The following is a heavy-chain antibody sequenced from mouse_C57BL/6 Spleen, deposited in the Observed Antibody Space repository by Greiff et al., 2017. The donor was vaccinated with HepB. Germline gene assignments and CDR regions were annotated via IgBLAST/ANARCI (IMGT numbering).Heavy chain of an antibody. CDR3: ARRWFAY. CDR2: ISSGSSTI. Sequence: EVQRVESGGGLVKPGGSLKLSCAASGFTLSDYGMHWVRQAPEKGLEWVAYISSGSSTIYYADTVKGRFTISRDNAKNTLFLQMTSLRSEDTAMYYCARRWFAYWGQGTLVTVSA. V-gene: IGHV5-17*01. CDR1: GFTLSDYG. J-gene: IGHJ3*01.